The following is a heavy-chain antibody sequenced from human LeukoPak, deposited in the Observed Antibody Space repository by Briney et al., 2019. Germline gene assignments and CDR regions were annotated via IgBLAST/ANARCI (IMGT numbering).Heavy chain of an antibody. CDR3: ARLTAFDY. D-gene: IGHD2-21*02. V-gene: IGHV3-74*01. Sequence: GGSLRLSCAASGSTFSSYWMHWVRHAPGKGLVWVSRINNDGSSTTYADSVKGRFTISRDNAKNTLYLQMNSLRAEDTAVYYCARLTAFDYWGQGTLVTVSS. J-gene: IGHJ4*02. CDR2: INNDGSST. CDR1: GSTFSSYW.